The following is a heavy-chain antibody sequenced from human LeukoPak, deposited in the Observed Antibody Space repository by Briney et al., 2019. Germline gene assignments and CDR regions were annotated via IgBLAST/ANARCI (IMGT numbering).Heavy chain of an antibody. J-gene: IGHJ4*02. CDR1: GYTFTGCY. Sequence: ASVKVSCKASGYTFTGCYMHWVRQAPGQGLEWMGWINPNSGGTNYAQKFQGRVTMTRDTSISTAYMELSRLRSDDTAVYYCAREIPTMVRGVIIRVFDYWGQGTLVTVSS. CDR3: AREIPTMVRGVIIRVFDY. D-gene: IGHD3-10*01. CDR2: INPNSGGT. V-gene: IGHV1-2*02.